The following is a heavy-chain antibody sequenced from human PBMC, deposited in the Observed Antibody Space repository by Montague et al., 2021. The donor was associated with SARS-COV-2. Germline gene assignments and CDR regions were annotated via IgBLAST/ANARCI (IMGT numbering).Heavy chain of an antibody. CDR3: SRLGGAGSYLGFDY. D-gene: IGHD3-10*01. V-gene: IGHV4-59*08. CDR1: NGSISGHY. CDR2: IHYKCTT. Sequence: SETLSLTCTVSNGSISGHYCTWIRQSPGRGLELLAYIHYKCTTDYYPSLKIQLTLSIATSKNQFYLTLTTLTATDTAISYCSRLGGAGSYLGFDYWGQGTLVTVSS. J-gene: IGHJ4*02.